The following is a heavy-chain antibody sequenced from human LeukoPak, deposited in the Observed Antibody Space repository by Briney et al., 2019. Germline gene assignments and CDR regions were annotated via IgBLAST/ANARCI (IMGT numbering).Heavy chain of an antibody. D-gene: IGHD6-19*01. Sequence: GASVKVSCKASGYTFTSYYMHWVRPAPGQGLEWMGIINPSGGSTSYAQKFQGRVTMTRDTSTSTVYMELSSLRSEDTAVYYCARASVAVAGPLGGGDYGMDVWGQGTTVTVSS. CDR3: ARASVAVAGPLGGGDYGMDV. V-gene: IGHV1-46*01. CDR2: INPSGGST. J-gene: IGHJ6*02. CDR1: GYTFTSYY.